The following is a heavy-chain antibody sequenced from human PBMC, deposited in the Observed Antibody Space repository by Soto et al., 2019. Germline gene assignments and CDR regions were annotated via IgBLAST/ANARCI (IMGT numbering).Heavy chain of an antibody. CDR2: ISGSGIST. CDR3: AKEPVGPDWYFDL. Sequence: WGSMRISCAASGYTFRSYAMTWVRKAPGKGLEWVSGISGSGISTHYADSVKGRFTVSRDNSKNTLYLQMNSLRAEDTAVYNCAKEPVGPDWYFDLWGRATLVTVSS. V-gene: IGHV3-23*01. CDR1: GYTFRSYA. J-gene: IGHJ2*01.